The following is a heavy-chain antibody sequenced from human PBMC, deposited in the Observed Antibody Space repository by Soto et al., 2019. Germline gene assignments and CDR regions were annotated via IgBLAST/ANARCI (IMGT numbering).Heavy chain of an antibody. CDR1: GGTFSSYA. D-gene: IGHD2-2*01. J-gene: IGHJ6*02. Sequence: ASVKVSCKASGGTFSSYAISWVRQAPGQGLEWMGWISAYNGNINYAQKLQGRVTMTTDTSTSTAYMELRSLRSDDTAVYYCARTGYCSGTSCYGRVYYYYGMDVWGQGTTVTVSS. V-gene: IGHV1-18*01. CDR3: ARTGYCSGTSCYGRVYYYYGMDV. CDR2: ISAYNGNI.